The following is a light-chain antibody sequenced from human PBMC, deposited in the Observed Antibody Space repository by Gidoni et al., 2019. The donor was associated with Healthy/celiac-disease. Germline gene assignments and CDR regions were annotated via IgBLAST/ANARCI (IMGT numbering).Light chain of an antibody. CDR3: QQSYSTLPT. CDR1: QSISSY. Sequence: DIQMTHSPSSLSASVGDRVTITCRASQSISSYLNWYQQKPGKAPKLRIYAASSLQSGVTSRFSGSGSGTDFTLTISSLQPEDFATYYCQQSYSTLPTFDQGTKVESK. V-gene: IGKV1-39*01. J-gene: IGKJ1*01. CDR2: AAS.